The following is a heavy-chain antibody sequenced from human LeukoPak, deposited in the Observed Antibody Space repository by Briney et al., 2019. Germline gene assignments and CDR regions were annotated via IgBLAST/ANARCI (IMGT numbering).Heavy chain of an antibody. CDR3: ARGLATSSGDAFDI. Sequence: SATLSLTCSVAGGAISRYDGSWIRQPPGKGLECIGYIYYSGSTNYNPSLKSRVTISVDTSKNQFSLKLSSVTAADTAVYYCARGLATSSGDAFDIWRQGTMVTVSS. CDR2: IYYSGST. V-gene: IGHV4-59*01. J-gene: IGHJ3*02. D-gene: IGHD3-22*01. CDR1: GGAISRYD.